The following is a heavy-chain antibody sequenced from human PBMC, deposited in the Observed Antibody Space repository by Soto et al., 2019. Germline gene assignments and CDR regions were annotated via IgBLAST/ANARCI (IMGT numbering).Heavy chain of an antibody. CDR3: ARGNEDYTGSSWFDP. V-gene: IGHV4-59*01. J-gene: IGHJ5*02. CDR1: GGSISTYY. Sequence: QVQLQESGPGLVKPSETLSLTCTVSGGSISTYYWSWIRQPPGKGLEWIGYIYYTGTTNYNPSLTSRVTISLDTSKNQFSLRLTSVNTADTAVYYCARGNEDYTGSSWFDPWGQGSLVTVSS. D-gene: IGHD4-4*01. CDR2: IYYTGTT.